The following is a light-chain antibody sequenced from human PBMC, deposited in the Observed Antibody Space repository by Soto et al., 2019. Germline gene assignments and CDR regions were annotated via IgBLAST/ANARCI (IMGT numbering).Light chain of an antibody. V-gene: IGKV3-11*01. CDR1: QSVSTY. J-gene: IGKJ5*01. CDR3: QQRSSWPPTIT. Sequence: EIVLTQSPATLSLSPGERATLSCRASQSVSTYLAGYQQRPGQAPKLLIYDATYRATDIPPRFSGSGSGTDFTLTISSLEPEDFAVYYCQQRSSWPPTITFGQGTRLDIK. CDR2: DAT.